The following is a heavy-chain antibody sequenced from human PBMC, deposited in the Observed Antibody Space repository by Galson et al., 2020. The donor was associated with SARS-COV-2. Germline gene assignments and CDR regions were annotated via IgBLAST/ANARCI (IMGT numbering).Heavy chain of an antibody. Sequence: GESLKISCAASGFTFSSYGMHWVRQAPGKGLEWVAVISYDGSNKYYADSVKGRFTISRDNSKNTLYLQMNSLRAEDTAVYYCANARGGNYYYGMDVWGQGTTVTVSS. J-gene: IGHJ6*02. D-gene: IGHD3-16*01. CDR2: ISYDGSNK. CDR1: GFTFSSYG. CDR3: ANARGGNYYYGMDV. V-gene: IGHV3-30*19.